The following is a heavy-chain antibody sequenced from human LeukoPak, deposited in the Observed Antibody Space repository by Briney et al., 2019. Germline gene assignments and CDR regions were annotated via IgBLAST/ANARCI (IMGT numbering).Heavy chain of an antibody. J-gene: IGHJ1*01. CDR1: GFTFSSYA. CDR2: ISYDGSNK. V-gene: IGHV3-30-3*01. D-gene: IGHD3-22*01. Sequence: QTGGSLRLSCAASGFTFSSYAMHWVRQAPGKGLEWVAVISYDGSNKYYADSVKGRFTISRDNSKNTLYLQMNSLRAEDTAVYYCASFSGYYYSEYFQHWGQGTLVTVSS. CDR3: ASFSGYYYSEYFQH.